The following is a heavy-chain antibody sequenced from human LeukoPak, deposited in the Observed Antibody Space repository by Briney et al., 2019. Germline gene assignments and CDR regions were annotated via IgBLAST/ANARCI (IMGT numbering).Heavy chain of an antibody. D-gene: IGHD1-26*01. CDR1: GGSISSSSYY. J-gene: IGHJ4*02. V-gene: IGHV4-39*01. CDR3: ASLVGARNY. Sequence: SSETLSLTCTVSGGSISSSSYYWGWIRQPPGKGLEWIGSIYYSGSTYYNPSLKSRVTISVDTSKNQFSLKLSSVTAADTAVYYCASLVGARNYWGQGTLVTVSS. CDR2: IYYSGST.